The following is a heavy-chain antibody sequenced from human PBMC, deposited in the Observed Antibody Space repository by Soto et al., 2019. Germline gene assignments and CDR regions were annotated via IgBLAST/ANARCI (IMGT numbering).Heavy chain of an antibody. V-gene: IGHV4-30-4*01. CDR2: VDYSGTT. D-gene: IGHD3-22*01. CDR3: ARRWYFYDKWYFEL. Sequence: SETLSLTCTVSGASINNNDYYWRWIRQTPGKGLEWIGYVDYSGTTDYIPSLKSRLSMSIDKSQNQFTLKLNSVTAADTATYYCARRWYFYDKWYFELWRRGTLVTVSS. CDR1: GASINNNDYY. J-gene: IGHJ2*01.